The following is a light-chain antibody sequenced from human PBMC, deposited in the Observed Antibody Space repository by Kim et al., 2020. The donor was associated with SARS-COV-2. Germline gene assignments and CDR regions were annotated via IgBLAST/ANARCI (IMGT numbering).Light chain of an antibody. V-gene: IGKV2-30*02. CDR3: MQGTHWPWT. CDR2: KVS. CDR1: QNLVHSDENAY. J-gene: IGKJ1*01. Sequence: DVVMTQSPLSLPVTLGQPASISCGSSQNLVHSDENAYLNWFQQRPGQSPRRLIYKVSNRDSGVPDRFSCSGSGTDFTLKINRVEAEDVGVYYCMQGTHWPWTFGQGTKVDIK.